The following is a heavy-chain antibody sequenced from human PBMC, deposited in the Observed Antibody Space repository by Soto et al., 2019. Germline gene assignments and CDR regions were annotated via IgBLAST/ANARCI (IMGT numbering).Heavy chain of an antibody. CDR1: GYTFSSYG. CDR3: ARSGMIVPAHDGFDF. Sequence: ASVKVSCKATGYTFSSYGISWVRQAPGQGLEWMGWISAYNGDTNFAQKFQGRVIMTTDTSTGTAYLDLRSLGSDDTAVYYCARSGMIVPAHDGFDFWGQGTMVTVS. J-gene: IGHJ3*01. V-gene: IGHV1-18*01. CDR2: ISAYNGDT. D-gene: IGHD3-22*01.